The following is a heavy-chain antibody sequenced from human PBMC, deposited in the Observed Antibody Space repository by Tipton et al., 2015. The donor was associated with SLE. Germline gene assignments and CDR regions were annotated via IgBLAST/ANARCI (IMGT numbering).Heavy chain of an antibody. CDR2: INHSGST. Sequence: TLSLTCTVSGGSISSSSYYWSWIRQPPGKGLEWIGEINHSGSTNYNPSLKSRVTISVDTSKNQFSLKLSSVTAADTAVYYCARGPPRNYYWGQGTLVTVSS. D-gene: IGHD1-14*01. V-gene: IGHV4-39*07. CDR1: GGSISSSSYY. CDR3: ARGPPRNYY. J-gene: IGHJ4*02.